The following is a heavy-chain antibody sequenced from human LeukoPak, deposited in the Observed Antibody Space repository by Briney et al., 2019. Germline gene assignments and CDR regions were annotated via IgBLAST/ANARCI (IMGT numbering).Heavy chain of an antibody. J-gene: IGHJ4*02. CDR1: GFTFSSYA. V-gene: IGHV3-30-3*01. CDR3: ASSYYDSSGYYPPIRY. CDR2: ISYDGSNK. D-gene: IGHD3-22*01. Sequence: PGGSLRLSCAASGFTFSSYAMHWVRQAPGKGLEWVAVISYDGSNKYYADSVKGRFTISRDNSKNTLYLQMNSLRAEDTAVYYCASSYYDSSGYYPPIRYWGQGTLSPSPQ.